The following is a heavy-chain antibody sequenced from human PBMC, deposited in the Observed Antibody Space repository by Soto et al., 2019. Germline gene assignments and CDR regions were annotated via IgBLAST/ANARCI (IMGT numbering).Heavy chain of an antibody. CDR2: IIPIFGTA. CDR3: ARNGRVSVTMILKNRFDP. CDR1: GGTFSSYA. D-gene: IGHD3-22*01. V-gene: IGHV1-69*13. J-gene: IGHJ5*02. Sequence: SVKVSCKASGGTFSSYAISWVRQAPGQGLEWMGGIIPIFGTANYAQKFQGRVTITADESTSTAYMELSSLRSEDTAVYYCARNGRVSVTMILKNRFDPWGQGTLVTVSS.